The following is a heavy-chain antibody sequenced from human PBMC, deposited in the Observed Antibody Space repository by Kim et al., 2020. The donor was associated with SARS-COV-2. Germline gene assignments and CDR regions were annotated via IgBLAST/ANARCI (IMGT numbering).Heavy chain of an antibody. CDR1: GFTFSSYG. CDR2: IRNGGSNK. D-gene: IGHD2-8*02. CDR3: ARGTVRGVVCTASFEY. V-gene: IGHV3-33*08. J-gene: IGHJ4*02. Sequence: GGSLRLSCAASGFTFSSYGMSWVRQAPGKGLEWVSYIRNGGSNKYYADSVKGRFTISRDNSKNTLYLQMNSLRAEDTAVYYCARGTVRGVVCTASFEYWGPGALVTVSS.